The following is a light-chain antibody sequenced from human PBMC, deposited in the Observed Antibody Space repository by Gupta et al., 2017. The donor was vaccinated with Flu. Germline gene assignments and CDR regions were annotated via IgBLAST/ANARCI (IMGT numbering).Light chain of an antibody. CDR1: SGSVSTSYY. Sequence: QTVVTQEPSFSVSPGGTVTLTCALNSGSVSTSYYPSWYQQTPGQPPRTLIYSTNTRSSGVPDRLSGSILGNKAALTITGAQADEESDYYCALYMGSGIWVFGGGTKLTVL. J-gene: IGLJ3*02. CDR2: STN. CDR3: ALYMGSGIWV. V-gene: IGLV8-61*01.